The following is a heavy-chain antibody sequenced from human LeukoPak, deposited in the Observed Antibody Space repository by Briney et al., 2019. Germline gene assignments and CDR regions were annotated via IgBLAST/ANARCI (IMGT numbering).Heavy chain of an antibody. D-gene: IGHD1-26*01. CDR1: GYTFTGYY. CDR2: NSAYNGNT. Sequence: GASVKVSCKASGYTFTGYYMHWVRQAPGQGLEWMGWNSAYNGNTNYAQKLQGRVTMTTDTSTSTAYMELRSLRSDDTAVYYCARDQVGATGQDYWGQGTLVTVSS. V-gene: IGHV1-18*04. J-gene: IGHJ4*02. CDR3: ARDQVGATGQDY.